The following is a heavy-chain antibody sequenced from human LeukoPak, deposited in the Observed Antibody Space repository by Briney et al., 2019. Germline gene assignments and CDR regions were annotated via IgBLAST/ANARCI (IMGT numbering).Heavy chain of an antibody. CDR2: IGSTGSNT. V-gene: IGHV3-23*01. Sequence: GGSLRLSCAASGFTFSSYAMSWVRQAPGKGLEWVSTIGSTGSNTYYTDSVKGRFTISRDNSKSTLYLQMNGLRADATAVYYCAKSMSTVTTSPFWGQGTLVTVSS. D-gene: IGHD4-17*01. CDR3: AKSMSTVTTSPF. J-gene: IGHJ4*02. CDR1: GFTFSSYA.